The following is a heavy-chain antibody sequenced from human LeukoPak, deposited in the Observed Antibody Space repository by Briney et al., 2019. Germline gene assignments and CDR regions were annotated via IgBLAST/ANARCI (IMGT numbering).Heavy chain of an antibody. J-gene: IGHJ4*02. CDR2: IYYSGST. V-gene: IGHV4-39*01. CDR1: GGSISSSSYY. CDR3: ASRSGSHLDY. D-gene: IGHD1-26*01. Sequence: PSETLSLTCTVSGGSISSSSYYWGWIRQPPGKGLEWIGSIYYSGSTYYNPSLKSRVTISVDTSKNQFSLKLSSVTAADTAVYYCASRSGSHLDYWGQGTLVTVSS.